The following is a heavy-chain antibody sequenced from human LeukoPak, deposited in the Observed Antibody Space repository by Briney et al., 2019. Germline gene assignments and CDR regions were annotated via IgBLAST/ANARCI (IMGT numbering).Heavy chain of an antibody. D-gene: IGHD2-8*01. CDR3: AREGYVIPHDAFGI. V-gene: IGHV4-59*01. CDR1: GGSISSYY. CDR2: IYYSGST. Sequence: SETLSLTCTVSGGSISSYYWSWIRQPPGKGLEWIGYIYYSGSTNYNPSLKSRVTISVDTSKNQFSLKLSSVTAADTAVYYCAREGYVIPHDAFGIWGQGTMVTVSS. J-gene: IGHJ3*02.